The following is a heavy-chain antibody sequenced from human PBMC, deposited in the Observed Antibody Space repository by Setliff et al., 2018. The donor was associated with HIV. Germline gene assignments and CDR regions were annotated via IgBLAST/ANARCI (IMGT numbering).Heavy chain of an antibody. V-gene: IGHV7-4-1*02. D-gene: IGHD3-22*01. CDR1: GYTFSNYG. J-gene: IGHJ4*02. CDR2: INTNTGYP. Sequence: ASVKVSCKTSGYTFSNYGLNWVRQAPGQGLEWMGWINTNTGYPTYAQGFTGRFVFSLDTSASTAYLQISRLRAEDTAIYYCVKGAYQYYDSSGYYQGNFDYWGQGTLVTVSS. CDR3: VKGAYQYYDSSGYYQGNFDY.